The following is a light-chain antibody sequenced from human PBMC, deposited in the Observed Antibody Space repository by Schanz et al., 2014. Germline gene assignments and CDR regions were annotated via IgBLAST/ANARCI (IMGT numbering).Light chain of an antibody. J-gene: IGLJ3*02. CDR3: SSYTNSSPWV. CDR1: SSDVGGYNY. V-gene: IGLV2-14*01. Sequence: QSALTQPASVSGSPGQSITISCTGTSSDVGGYNYVSWYQQHPGKAPKLMIYDVSNRPSGVSNRFSGSKSGNTASLTISGLQAEDDADYYCSSYTNSSPWVFGGGTKLTVL. CDR2: DVS.